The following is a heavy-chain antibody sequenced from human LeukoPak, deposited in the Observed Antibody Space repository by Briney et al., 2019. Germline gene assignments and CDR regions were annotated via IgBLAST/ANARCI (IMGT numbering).Heavy chain of an antibody. CDR1: GFTFSTHG. V-gene: IGHV3-23*01. J-gene: IGHJ4*02. Sequence: PGGSLRLSCLGSGFTFSTHGMNWVRQAPGKGLEWVSGIGGSSIGHSTHYADSVKGRFTISRDNSKNMVYLQMNSLRAEDTAVYYCAKDSTWLVPTLPDYWGQGTLVTVSS. D-gene: IGHD6-19*01. CDR3: AKDSTWLVPTLPDY. CDR2: IGGSSIGHST.